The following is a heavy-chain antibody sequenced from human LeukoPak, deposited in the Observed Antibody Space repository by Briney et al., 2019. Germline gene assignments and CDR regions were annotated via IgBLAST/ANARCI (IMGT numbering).Heavy chain of an antibody. CDR2: ISSSGSTI. V-gene: IGHV3-48*03. J-gene: IGHJ4*02. D-gene: IGHD3-22*01. Sequence: GGALRLSCAASGFTFSSYEMNWVRQAPGKGLEGVSNISSSGSTIYYADSVKGRFTISRDNAKNSLYLQMNSLRAEDTAVYYCARWGYYDSSGYRVPVFDYWGQGTLVTVSS. CDR1: GFTFSSYE. CDR3: ARWGYYDSSGYRVPVFDY.